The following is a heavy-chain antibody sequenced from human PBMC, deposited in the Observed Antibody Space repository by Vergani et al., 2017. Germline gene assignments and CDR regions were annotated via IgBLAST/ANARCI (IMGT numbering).Heavy chain of an antibody. Sequence: GKRGESGGGRVKTGGYLRLSCEGTGFTFKNNAMTWVRQARGKGMEWVSSISSSRAYLHYADSVKGRFTISRDNAKKSLFLQMNNLRADDTAVYYCASRVSANGGLDTWGQGTLVTVSS. D-gene: IGHD2-15*01. J-gene: IGHJ5*02. V-gene: IGHV3-21*02. CDR1: GFTFKNNA. CDR3: ASRVSANGGLDT. CDR2: ISSSRAYL.